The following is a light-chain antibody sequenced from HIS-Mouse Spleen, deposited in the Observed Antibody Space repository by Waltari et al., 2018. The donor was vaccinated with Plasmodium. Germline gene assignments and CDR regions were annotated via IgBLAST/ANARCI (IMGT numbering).Light chain of an antibody. CDR3: CSYAGSSTFVV. Sequence: QSALTQPASVSGSPGQSITISCTGTSSDVGSYNLVSWYQQHPGKAPKVMIYEGSKRPSGVSKRVSGSKSGNTASLTISGLQAEDEADYYCCSYAGSSTFVVFGGGTKLTVL. V-gene: IGLV2-23*03. CDR2: EGS. J-gene: IGLJ2*01. CDR1: SSDVGSYNL.